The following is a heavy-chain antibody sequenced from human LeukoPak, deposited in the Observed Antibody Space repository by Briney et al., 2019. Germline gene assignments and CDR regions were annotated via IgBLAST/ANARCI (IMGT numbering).Heavy chain of an antibody. CDR3: VRDRELTF. CDR1: GGSISIYY. J-gene: IGHJ4*02. CDR2: IYNSEST. V-gene: IGHV4-59*01. D-gene: IGHD1-26*01. Sequence: SETLSLTCTVPGGSISIYYWSWVRQPPGKGLEWIGYIYNSESTIYNPSLRSRVSISVDTSKNQFSLKLNSVTAADTAVYFCVRDRELTFWSQGTLVTVSS.